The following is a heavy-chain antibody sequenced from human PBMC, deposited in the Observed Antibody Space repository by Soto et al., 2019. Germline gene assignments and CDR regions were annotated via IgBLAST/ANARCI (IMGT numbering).Heavy chain of an antibody. D-gene: IGHD4-4*01. V-gene: IGHV3-48*03. J-gene: IGHJ6*02. CDR3: ARDPAIYSGKFDYGLDV. CDR1: GFTFSSYE. CDR2: IGTSSKTI. Sequence: LRLSCAVSGFTFSSYEMNWVRQAPGKGLEWVSYIGTSSKTIYYADSVRGHFTISRDNAKNPLYLQMNSLRAEDTAVYFCARDPAIYSGKFDYGLDVWGRGTTVTVSS.